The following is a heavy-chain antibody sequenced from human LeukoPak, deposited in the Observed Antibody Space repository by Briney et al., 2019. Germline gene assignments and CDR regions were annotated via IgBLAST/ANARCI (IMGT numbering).Heavy chain of an antibody. CDR2: IWYDGSKK. V-gene: IGHV3-33*01. Sequence: PGMSLRLSCAASGFTFSSYGMEWVRQAPGKGLEWLTVIWYDGSKKYYADSVKGRFTISRDDSKNTLYLQMNSLKTEDTAVYYCTTDLVGGGDCCRFHYWGQGTLVTVSS. J-gene: IGHJ4*02. CDR1: GFTFSSYG. D-gene: IGHD2-21*02. CDR3: TTDLVGGGDCCRFHY.